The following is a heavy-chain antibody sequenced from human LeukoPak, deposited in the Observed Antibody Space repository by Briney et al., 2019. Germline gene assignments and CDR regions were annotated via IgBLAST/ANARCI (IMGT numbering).Heavy chain of an antibody. D-gene: IGHD1-26*01. V-gene: IGHV4-39*07. CDR1: DDSISKNRYF. CDR3: ARDIDDVGALLDF. J-gene: IGHJ4*02. CDR2: INYSGRT. Sequence: SETLSLTCTISDDSISKNRYFWAWIRQPPGKVLEWIGSINYSGRTYYNPSLKSRLTMSVDTAKRQFSLKLISVTAADTALYYCARDIDDVGALLDFWGQGTLVTVSS.